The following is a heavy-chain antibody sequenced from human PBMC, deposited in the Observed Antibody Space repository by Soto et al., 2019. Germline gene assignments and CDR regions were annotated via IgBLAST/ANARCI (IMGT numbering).Heavy chain of an antibody. CDR1: GGTFGSYA. Sequence: QVQLVQSGAELKKPGSSVKVSCKASGGTFGSYAISWVRQAPGQGLEWMGGIIPMFGTANYAQKFQGRVTITADESTTTAYMELSSLRSEDTAVYYCAKMGDYCSGGSCYRDDTFDFWGQGTMVTVSS. CDR2: IIPMFGTA. V-gene: IGHV1-69*01. J-gene: IGHJ3*01. CDR3: AKMGDYCSGGSCYRDDTFDF. D-gene: IGHD2-15*01.